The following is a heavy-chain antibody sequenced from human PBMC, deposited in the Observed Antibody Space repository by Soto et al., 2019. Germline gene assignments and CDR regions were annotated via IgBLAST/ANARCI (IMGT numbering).Heavy chain of an antibody. D-gene: IGHD6-19*01. CDR3: TTYSPGRGWCPLDS. CDR2: IKDKTEGETT. Sequence: EVQLVESGGGLVKPGGSLRLACAASGFAFSNAWMSWVRQPPGKGLEWVGRIKDKTEGETTDYAAPVKDRFTISRDDSTNTLFLQMNSLKNEDTGVYYCTTYSPGRGWCPLDSWGQGTLVTVSS. CDR1: GFAFSNAW. V-gene: IGHV3-15*01. J-gene: IGHJ4*02.